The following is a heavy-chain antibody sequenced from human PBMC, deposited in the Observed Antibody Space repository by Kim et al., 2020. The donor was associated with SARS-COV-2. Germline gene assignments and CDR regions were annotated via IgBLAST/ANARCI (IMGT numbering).Heavy chain of an antibody. CDR3: ARGGRIAAAGTGWFDP. V-gene: IGHV4-34*01. CDR1: GGSFSGYY. Sequence: SETLSLTCAVYGGSFSGYYWSWIHQPPGKGLEWIGEINHSGSTNYNPSLKSRVTISVDTSKNQFSLKLSSVTAADTAVYYCARGGRIAAAGTGWFDPWGQGTLVTVSS. CDR2: INHSGST. J-gene: IGHJ5*02. D-gene: IGHD6-13*01.